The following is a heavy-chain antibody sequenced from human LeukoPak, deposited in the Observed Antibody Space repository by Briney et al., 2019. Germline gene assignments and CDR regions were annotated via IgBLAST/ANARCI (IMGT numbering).Heavy chain of an antibody. J-gene: IGHJ4*02. CDR3: ARDPSSEYYYDSSGYFDY. Sequence: GGSLRLSCAASGFTFSNYAMNWVRQAPGKGLEWVSLISGSTGSTYYADSVKGRFTISRDNAKNSLYLQMNSLRAEDTAVYYCARDPSSEYYYDSSGYFDYWGQGTLVTVSS. V-gene: IGHV3-21*01. D-gene: IGHD3-22*01. CDR1: GFTFSNYA. CDR2: ISGSTGST.